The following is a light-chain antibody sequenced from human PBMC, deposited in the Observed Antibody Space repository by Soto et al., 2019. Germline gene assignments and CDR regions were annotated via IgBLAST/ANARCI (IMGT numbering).Light chain of an antibody. CDR3: QQYGSSPGFT. V-gene: IGKV3-20*01. J-gene: IGKJ3*01. CDR1: QSVSSSY. Sequence: EIVLTQSPGTLSLSPGERATLSCRASQSVSSSYLAWYQQKPGQAPRLLIYGASSRATGIPDRFSGSGSGTDFTLTISRLEPEDFAVYYFQQYGSSPGFTFCPGTKVDIK. CDR2: GAS.